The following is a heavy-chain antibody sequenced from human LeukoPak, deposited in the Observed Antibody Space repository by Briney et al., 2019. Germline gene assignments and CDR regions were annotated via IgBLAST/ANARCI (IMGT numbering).Heavy chain of an antibody. V-gene: IGHV3-48*01. CDR3: ARGFSAPDY. J-gene: IGHJ4*02. Sequence: GGSLRLSCAASGFTFSTYNMNWVRQAPGKGLEWISYISTSSNTIYYADSVKGRFTISRDNAKNSLFLQMTSLRVEDTAVYYCARGFSAPDYWGQGTLVTVSP. CDR2: ISTSSNTI. CDR1: GFTFSTYN.